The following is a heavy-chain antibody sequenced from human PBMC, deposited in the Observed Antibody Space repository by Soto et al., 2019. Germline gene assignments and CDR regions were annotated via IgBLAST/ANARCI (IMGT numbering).Heavy chain of an antibody. CDR3: AKDLGYTSSWYYALHI. J-gene: IGHJ3*02. D-gene: IGHD6-13*01. CDR1: GFSFSSYA. V-gene: IGHV3-23*01. CDR2: ISGSGGTT. Sequence: EVQLLESGGGLVQPGGSLRLSCVGSGFSFSSYAMNWVRQAPGQGLEWVSGISGSGGTTFYADSVKGRLTISRDNSKNTLYLQMNSLRAEDTAVYYCAKDLGYTSSWYYALHIWGQGTMVTVSS.